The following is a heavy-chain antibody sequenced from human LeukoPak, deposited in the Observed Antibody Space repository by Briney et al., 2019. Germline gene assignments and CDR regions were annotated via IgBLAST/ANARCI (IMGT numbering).Heavy chain of an antibody. J-gene: IGHJ6*03. D-gene: IGHD3-3*01. CDR1: GYSFTSYW. CDR3: ARHGWGRSGYNYYMDA. CDR2: IYPGDSET. Sequence: GESLKISCQGSGYSFTSYWIGWLRQMPGKGLEWMGTIYPGDSETKYSPSFEGRVTISADKSITTAYLQWRSLKASDTAMYFCARHGWGRSGYNYYMDAWGKGTTVTVSS. V-gene: IGHV5-51*01.